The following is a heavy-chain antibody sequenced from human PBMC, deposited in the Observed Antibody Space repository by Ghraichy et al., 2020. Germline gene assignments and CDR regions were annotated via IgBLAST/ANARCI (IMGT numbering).Heavy chain of an antibody. CDR3: ARDGLRITMIVVVITNYGYLDY. CDR2: ISYDGSNK. V-gene: IGHV3-30*04. Sequence: LSLTCAASGFTFSSYAMHWVRQAPGKGLEWVAVISYDGSNKYYADSVKGRFTISRDNSKNTLYLQMNSLRAEDTAVYYCARDGLRITMIVVVITNYGYLDYWGQGTLVTVSS. D-gene: IGHD3-22*01. CDR1: GFTFSSYA. J-gene: IGHJ4*02.